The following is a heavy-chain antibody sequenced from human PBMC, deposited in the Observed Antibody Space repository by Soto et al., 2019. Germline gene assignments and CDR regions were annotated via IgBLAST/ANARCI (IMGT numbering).Heavy chain of an antibody. CDR2: TYYRSKWYN. CDR3: ARDYDSSGYYPSYYFDY. V-gene: IGHV6-1*01. J-gene: IGHJ4*02. D-gene: IGHD3-22*01. Sequence: SQTLSLTCAISGDSVSSNSAAWNWIRQSPSRGLEWLGRTYYRSKWYNDYAVSVKSRITINPDTSKNQFSLQLNSVTPEDTAVYYCARDYDSSGYYPSYYFDYWGQGTLVTAPQ. CDR1: GDSVSSNSAA.